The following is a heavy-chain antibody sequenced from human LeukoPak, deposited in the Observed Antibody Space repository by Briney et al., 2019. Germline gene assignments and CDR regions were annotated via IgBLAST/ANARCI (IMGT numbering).Heavy chain of an antibody. Sequence: PSETLSLTCAVYGGSFSGYYWSWIRQPPGKGLEWIGEINHSGSTNYNPSLKSRVTISVDTSKNQFSLKLSSVTAADTAVYYCARHRLDIVVVPAAISMDVWGKGTTVTVSS. CDR2: INHSGST. J-gene: IGHJ6*04. D-gene: IGHD2-2*02. CDR1: GGSFSGYY. CDR3: ARHRLDIVVVPAAISMDV. V-gene: IGHV4-34*01.